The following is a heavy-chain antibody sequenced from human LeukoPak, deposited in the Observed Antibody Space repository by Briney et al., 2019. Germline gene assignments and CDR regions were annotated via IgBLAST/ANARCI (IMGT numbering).Heavy chain of an antibody. J-gene: IGHJ4*02. V-gene: IGHV4-34*01. CDR2: INHSGST. D-gene: IGHD2-2*01. Sequence: SETLSLTCAVYGGSFSGYYWSWIRQPPGKGLEWIGEINHSGSTNYNPSLKSRVTISVDTSKNQFSLKLSSVTAADTAVYYCWRRIVVPAVRGFTFGYWDRGTLAIVT. CDR1: GGSFSGYY. CDR3: WRRIVVPAVRGFTFGY.